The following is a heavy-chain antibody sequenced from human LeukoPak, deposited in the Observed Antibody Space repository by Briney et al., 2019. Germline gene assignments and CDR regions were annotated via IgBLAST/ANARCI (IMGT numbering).Heavy chain of an antibody. J-gene: IGHJ5*02. D-gene: IGHD2-15*01. V-gene: IGHV5-51*01. Sequence: GESLQISCKGSGYSFTTYWIGWVRQLPGKGLEWMGIIYPGDSDTRYSPSFQGQVTISADKSITTAYLQWSSLKASDTAIYYCARRSGLRSPFDPWGQGTLVTVSS. CDR1: GYSFTTYW. CDR2: IYPGDSDT. CDR3: ARRSGLRSPFDP.